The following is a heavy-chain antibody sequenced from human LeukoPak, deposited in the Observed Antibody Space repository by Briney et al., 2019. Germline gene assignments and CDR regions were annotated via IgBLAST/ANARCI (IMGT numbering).Heavy chain of an antibody. V-gene: IGHV1-69*13. D-gene: IGHD5-18*01. CDR3: ARRGTAMAYDY. J-gene: IGHJ4*02. CDR2: IIPIFGTA. Sequence: ASVKVFCKASGGTFISYAISWVRQAPGQGLEWMGGIIPIFGTANYAQKFQGRVTITADESTSTAYMELSSLRSEDTAVYYCARRGTAMAYDYWGQGTLVTVSS. CDR1: GGTFISYA.